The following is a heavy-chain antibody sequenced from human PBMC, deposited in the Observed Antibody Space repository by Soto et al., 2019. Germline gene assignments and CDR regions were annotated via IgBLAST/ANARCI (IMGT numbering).Heavy chain of an antibody. V-gene: IGHV5-51*01. D-gene: IGHD1-7*01. CDR3: AKPVNGNYQMSNWFDP. CDR1: GYSFTSYW. J-gene: IGHJ5*02. CDR2: IYPGDSDT. Sequence: GESLKISYKGSGYSFTSYWIGWVRQMPGKGLEWMGIIYPGDSDTRYSPSFQGQVTISADKSISTAYLQWSSLKASDTAMYYCAKPVNGNYQMSNWFDPWGKGTLVTVSS.